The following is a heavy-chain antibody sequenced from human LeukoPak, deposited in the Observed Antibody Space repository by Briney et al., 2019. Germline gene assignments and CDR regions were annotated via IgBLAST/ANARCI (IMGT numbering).Heavy chain of an antibody. CDR1: GFTLSSSA. J-gene: IGHJ5*02. Sequence: GGSLRLSCAASGFTLSSSAMNWVRQAPGKGLEWVSSINNVGSHIYYAGSVKGRFTISRDNAKNSLYLEMSSLRVEDTGVYYCARENPYVSWGQGTLVTVSS. D-gene: IGHD1-14*01. V-gene: IGHV3-21*01. CDR3: ARENPYVS. CDR2: INNVGSHI.